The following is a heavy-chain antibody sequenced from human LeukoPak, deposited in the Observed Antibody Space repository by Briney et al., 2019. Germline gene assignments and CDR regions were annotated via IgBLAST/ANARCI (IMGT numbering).Heavy chain of an antibody. J-gene: IGHJ4*02. D-gene: IGHD2-2*01. V-gene: IGHV3-30*02. Sequence: GGSLRLSCAASGSTFSRSDMHWLRQAPGKGLEWVAFIRYDGSDKYYGNSVKGRFTISRDNSKNTLYLQMYSLRAEDTAVYYCAKADGDAPFDRWGQGTLVTVSS. CDR1: GSTFSRSD. CDR2: IRYDGSDK. CDR3: AKADGDAPFDR.